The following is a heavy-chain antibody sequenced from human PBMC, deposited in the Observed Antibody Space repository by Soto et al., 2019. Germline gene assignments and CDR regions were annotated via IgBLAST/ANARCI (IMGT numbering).Heavy chain of an antibody. CDR2: ISVYNGNT. J-gene: IGHJ6*03. V-gene: IGHV1-18*01. CDR3: ARRLAVDGTFGSNYYYYYMDV. Sequence: GASVEVSCKASGYTFTSYGISWVRQAPGQGLEWMAWISVYNGNTNYAQNLQGRVTLTTDTSTSTAYMELRSLRSDDTAVYYCARRLAVDGTFGSNYYYYYMDVWGEGTTVTVSS. CDR1: GYTFTSYG. D-gene: IGHD6-19*01.